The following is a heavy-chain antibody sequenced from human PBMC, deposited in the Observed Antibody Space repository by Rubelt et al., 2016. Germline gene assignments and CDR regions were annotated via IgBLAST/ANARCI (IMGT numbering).Heavy chain of an antibody. CDR3: ARDRTWLVPGLDAFDI. Sequence: QVQLVQSGAEVKKPGASVKVSCKASGYTFTSYGISWVRQAPGQGLEWMGWISAYNGNTNYAQKRQGRGTMTTATATSTAYMGLRSLRSDDTAVYYCARDRTWLVPGLDAFDIWGQGTMVTVSS. CDR2: ISAYNGNT. V-gene: IGHV1-18*01. D-gene: IGHD6-19*01. CDR1: GYTFTSYG. J-gene: IGHJ3*02.